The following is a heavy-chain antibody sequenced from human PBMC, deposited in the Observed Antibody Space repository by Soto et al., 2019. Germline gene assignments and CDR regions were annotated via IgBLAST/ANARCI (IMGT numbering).Heavy chain of an antibody. J-gene: IGHJ6*02. CDR1: GFTFSNYA. Sequence: QVQLVESGGGVVQPGRSLRLSCAASGFTFSNYAMHWVRQTPGKGLEWVAVISYDGNTKYYADSVKGRFTISRDSSKNTLYLQLNSLRAEDMAVYYCAGGGDGELGGLDVWGQGTTVTVSS. V-gene: IGHV3-30-3*01. CDR3: AGGGDGELGGLDV. CDR2: ISYDGNTK. D-gene: IGHD1-26*01.